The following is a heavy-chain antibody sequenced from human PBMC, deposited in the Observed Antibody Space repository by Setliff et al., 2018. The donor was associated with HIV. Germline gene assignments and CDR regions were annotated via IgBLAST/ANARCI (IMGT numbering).Heavy chain of an antibody. V-gene: IGHV3-21*01. D-gene: IGHD3-10*01. CDR3: ASGSYGSGTLLNFY. J-gene: IGHJ4*02. CDR1: GFTFSNYN. CDR2: ISYDSRFI. Sequence: PGGSLRLSCAASGFTFSNYNMNWVRQAPGKGLEWVSSISYDSRFIYHADSMKGRFTISRDNAKKLVYLQMNSLRAEDTAIYYCASGSYGSGTLLNFYWGQGTLVTVSS.